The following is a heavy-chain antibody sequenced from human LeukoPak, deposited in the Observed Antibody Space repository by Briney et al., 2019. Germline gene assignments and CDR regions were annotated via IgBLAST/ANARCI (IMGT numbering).Heavy chain of an antibody. CDR1: GFTVSNKY. CDR2: IYSGGST. V-gene: IGHV3-66*02. Sequence: PGGSMRLSCAASGFTVSNKYMSWVRQAPRKGLEWVSVIYSGGSTYYTDSVTGRFTISRDKSKNTLYLQMNSLRAEDTAVYYCARVPNYDFWSGYLDYWGQGTLVTVSS. CDR3: ARVPNYDFWSGYLDY. J-gene: IGHJ4*02. D-gene: IGHD3-3*01.